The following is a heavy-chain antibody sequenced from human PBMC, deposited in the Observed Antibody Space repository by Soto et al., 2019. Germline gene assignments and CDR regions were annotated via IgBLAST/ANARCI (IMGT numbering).Heavy chain of an antibody. CDR2: IYYSGST. V-gene: IGHV4-31*03. D-gene: IGHD3-10*01. CDR1: GGSISSGGYY. CDR3: SRTYYYGSGSYSRHDY. J-gene: IGHJ4*02. Sequence: SETLSLTCTVSGGSISSGGYYWSWIRQHPGKGLEWIGYIYYSGSTYYNPSLKSRVTISVDTSKNQFSLKLSSVTAADTAVYYCSRTYYYGSGSYSRHDYWGQGTLVTVSS.